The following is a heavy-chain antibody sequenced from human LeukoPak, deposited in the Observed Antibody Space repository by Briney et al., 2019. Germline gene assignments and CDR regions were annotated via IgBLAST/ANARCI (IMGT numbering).Heavy chain of an antibody. CDR1: GFTFDDYA. CDR2: ISWNSGSI. Sequence: GGSLRLSCAASGFTFDDYAMHWVRQAPGKGLEWVSGISWNSGSIGYADSVKGRFTISRDNAKNSLYLQMNSLRAEDTALYYCAKDSITMIVLGEGNYFDYWGQGTLVTVSS. V-gene: IGHV3-9*01. D-gene: IGHD3-22*01. J-gene: IGHJ4*02. CDR3: AKDSITMIVLGEGNYFDY.